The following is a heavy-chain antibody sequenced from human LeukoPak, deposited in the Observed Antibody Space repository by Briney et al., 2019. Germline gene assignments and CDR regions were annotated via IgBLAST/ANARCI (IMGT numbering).Heavy chain of an antibody. CDR2: IIPIFGTA. Sequence: SVKVSCKASGGTFSSYAISWVRQAPGQGLEWMGGIIPIFGTANYAQKFQGGVTITADKSTSTAYMELSSLRSEDTAVYYCASPGPTDIVVVVAASPFDYWGQGTLVTVSS. J-gene: IGHJ4*02. D-gene: IGHD2-15*01. V-gene: IGHV1-69*06. CDR1: GGTFSSYA. CDR3: ASPGPTDIVVVVAASPFDY.